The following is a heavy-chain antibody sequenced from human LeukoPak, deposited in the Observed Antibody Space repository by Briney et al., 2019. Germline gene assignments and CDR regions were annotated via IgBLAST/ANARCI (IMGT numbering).Heavy chain of an antibody. D-gene: IGHD3-22*01. Sequence: PSETLSLTCTVSGGSISSSSYYWGWIRQPPGKGLEWIGSIYYSGSTYNPSLKSRVTISVDTSKNQFSLKLSSVTAADTAVYYCARYSGYYYDSSGYPFFDYWGQGTLVNVSS. CDR2: IYYSGST. V-gene: IGHV4-39*01. J-gene: IGHJ4*02. CDR1: GGSISSSSYY. CDR3: ARYSGYYYDSSGYPFFDY.